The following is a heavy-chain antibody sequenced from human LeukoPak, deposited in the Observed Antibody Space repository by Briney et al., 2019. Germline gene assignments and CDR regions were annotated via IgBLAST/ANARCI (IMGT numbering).Heavy chain of an antibody. D-gene: IGHD6-13*01. CDR2: IYHSGST. CDR1: GGSISSSNW. Sequence: SETLSLTCAVSGGSISSSNWWSWVRQPPGKGLEWIGEIYHSGSTYYNPSLKSRVTISVDTSKNQFSLKLSSVTAADTAVYYCARDGDSSSSWYIDYWGQGTLVTVSS. CDR3: ARDGDSSSSWYIDY. V-gene: IGHV4-4*02. J-gene: IGHJ4*02.